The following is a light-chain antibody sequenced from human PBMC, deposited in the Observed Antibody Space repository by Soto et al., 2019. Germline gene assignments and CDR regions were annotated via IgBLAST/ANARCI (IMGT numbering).Light chain of an antibody. Sequence: DIQMTQSPSSLSASVGDRVTITCRASQTISTYLNWYQQNPGKAPKLLIYAASSLQSGVPSRFSGSGSGTDFTLTISSLQPEDFATYYCQQSSGIPYTFGQGTKLEI. CDR3: QQSSGIPYT. J-gene: IGKJ2*01. V-gene: IGKV1-39*01. CDR1: QTISTY. CDR2: AAS.